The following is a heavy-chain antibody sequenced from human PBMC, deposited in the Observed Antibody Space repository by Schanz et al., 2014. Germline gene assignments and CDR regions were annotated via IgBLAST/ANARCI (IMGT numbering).Heavy chain of an antibody. CDR2: ISSSGSYT. CDR1: GFTFSDYY. J-gene: IGHJ4*02. CDR3: AKDGRLPYYGTGSDFDY. D-gene: IGHD3-10*01. V-gene: IGHV3-11*03. Sequence: PGGSLRLSCAASGFTFSDYYMSWIRQAPGKGLEWVSYISSSGSYTNYADSVKGRFTTSRDNGKKSMYLQMNSLRAEDTAVYYCAKDGRLPYYGTGSDFDYWGQGTLVTVSS.